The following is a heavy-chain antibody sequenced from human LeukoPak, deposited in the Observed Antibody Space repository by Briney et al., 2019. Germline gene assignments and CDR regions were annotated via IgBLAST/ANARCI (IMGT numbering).Heavy chain of an antibody. V-gene: IGHV3-21*06. CDR3: ARSNPGQAWFDP. Sequence: GGSLRLSCAASGFTFSSYSMNWVRQAPGKGLEWVSSISSSSTYIYYADSVKGRFTISRDNAENSLYLQMDSLRVEDTAVYYSARSNPGQAWFDPWGQGTLDTVSS. J-gene: IGHJ5*02. D-gene: IGHD1-1*01. CDR2: ISSSSTYI. CDR1: GFTFSSYS.